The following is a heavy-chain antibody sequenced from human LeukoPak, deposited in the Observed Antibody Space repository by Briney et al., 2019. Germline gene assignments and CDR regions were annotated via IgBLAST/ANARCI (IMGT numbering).Heavy chain of an antibody. CDR2: IYYSGST. D-gene: IGHD2-2*01. V-gene: IGHV4-30-4*01. J-gene: IGHJ4*02. CDR1: GGSISSGDYY. Sequence: SETLSLTCTVSGGSISSGDYYWSWIRQPPGKGLEWIGYIYYSGSTYYNPSLKSRATISVDTSKNQFSLKLSSVTAADTAVYYCARRYCSSTSCHPSDYWGQGTLVTVSS. CDR3: ARRYCSSTSCHPSDY.